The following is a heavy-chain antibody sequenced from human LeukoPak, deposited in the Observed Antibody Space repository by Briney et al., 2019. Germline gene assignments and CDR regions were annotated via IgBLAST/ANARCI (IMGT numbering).Heavy chain of an antibody. J-gene: IGHJ4*02. CDR2: ISYDGSNK. D-gene: IGHD3-3*01. V-gene: IGHV3-30-3*01. Sequence: TGGSLRLSCVVSGFTFGTYGMHWVRQAPGKGLEWVTLISYDGSNKYYAESVRGRFTISRDNSKNTLYLQMNSVRTEDTAVYYCARETLRHFDYWGQGSLVTVSS. CDR3: ARETLRHFDY. CDR1: GFTFGTYG.